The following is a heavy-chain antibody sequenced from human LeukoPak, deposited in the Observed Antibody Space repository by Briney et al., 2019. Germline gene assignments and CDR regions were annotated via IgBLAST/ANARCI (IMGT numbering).Heavy chain of an antibody. V-gene: IGHV4-39*07. Sequence: PSETLSLTCTVSGGSIRSTNYYWGWLRQPPGKGLEWVANIYYSGSTYYNPSLKSRVTISVDTSRNQFSLKLSSVTAADTAVYYCARDHYGSGWYGGFDYWGQGTLVTVSS. CDR1: GGSIRSTNYY. CDR3: ARDHYGSGWYGGFDY. D-gene: IGHD6-19*01. CDR2: IYYSGST. J-gene: IGHJ4*02.